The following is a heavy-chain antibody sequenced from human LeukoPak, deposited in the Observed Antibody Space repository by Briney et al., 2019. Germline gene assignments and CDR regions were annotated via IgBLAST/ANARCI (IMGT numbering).Heavy chain of an antibody. D-gene: IGHD6-19*01. CDR3: AKDEIEVAGLCH. CDR1: GFTFSDYW. J-gene: IGHJ4*02. Sequence: PGGSLRLSCAASGFTFSDYWMYWVRQAPGKRLEWVSRINREGSRSTYADFVKGRFTISRDNANNTLYLQMISLRTEDAAVYYCAKDEIEVAGLCHWGQGTLVTVSS. CDR2: INREGSRS. V-gene: IGHV3-74*01.